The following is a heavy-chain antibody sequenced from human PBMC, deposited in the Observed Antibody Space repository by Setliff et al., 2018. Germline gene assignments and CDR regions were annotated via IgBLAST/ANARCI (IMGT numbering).Heavy chain of an antibody. Sequence: ASVKVSCKASGYTFSNYGITWVRQAPGQGLEWMGWISAYTGNTKFAQKFQGRVTMTTDTSTSTAYLELRSLTSDDTSVYYCSKLVRYCTTTACQGASGAEFWGQGTLVTVSS. D-gene: IGHD2-8*01. CDR1: GYTFSNYG. J-gene: IGHJ4*02. CDR3: SKLVRYCTTTACQGASGAEF. V-gene: IGHV1-18*01. CDR2: ISAYTGNT.